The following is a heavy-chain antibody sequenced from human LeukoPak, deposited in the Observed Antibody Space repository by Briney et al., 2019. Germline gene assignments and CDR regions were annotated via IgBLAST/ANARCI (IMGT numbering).Heavy chain of an antibody. Sequence: KTSETLSLTCTVSGGSISSGGYYWSWIRQHPGKGLEWIGYIYYSGSTYYNPSLKSRVTISVDTSKNQFSLKLSSVTAADTAVYYCAREADSSSFDPWGRGTLVTVSS. V-gene: IGHV4-31*03. J-gene: IGHJ5*02. CDR1: GGSISSGGYY. D-gene: IGHD6-6*01. CDR2: IYYSGST. CDR3: AREADSSSFDP.